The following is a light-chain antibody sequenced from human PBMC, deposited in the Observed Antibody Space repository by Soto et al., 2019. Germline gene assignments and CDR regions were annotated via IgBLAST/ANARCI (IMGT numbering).Light chain of an antibody. CDR1: QSVSSY. CDR3: QQRSNWPRT. CDR2: GAS. J-gene: IGKJ2*01. Sequence: EIVLTQSPGTLSLSPGQRATLSCRARQSVSSYLAWYQQKPGQAPRLLIYGASNRATGIPARFSGSGSGTDFTLTISRLEPEDFAVYYCQQRSNWPRTCGQGTKLEI. V-gene: IGKV3-11*01.